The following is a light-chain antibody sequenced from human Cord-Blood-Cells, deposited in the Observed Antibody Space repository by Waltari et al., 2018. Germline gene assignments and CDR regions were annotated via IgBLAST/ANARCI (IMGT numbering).Light chain of an antibody. Sequence: DIQLTQSPSTLSASVGDRVTITCRASQSISSWLAWYQQKPGKAPKLLIYKASSLESGVPSRFSGSGSGTEFTLTISSLQPDDFATYYCQQYNSILGTFDQGP. J-gene: IGKJ1*01. CDR3: QQYNSILGT. V-gene: IGKV1-5*03. CDR2: KAS. CDR1: QSISSW.